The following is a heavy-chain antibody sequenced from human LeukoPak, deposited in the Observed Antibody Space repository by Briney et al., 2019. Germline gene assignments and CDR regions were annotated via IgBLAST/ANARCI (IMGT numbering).Heavy chain of an antibody. CDR2: IYYSGST. J-gene: IGHJ4*02. CDR3: ARDKMGGGAEF. D-gene: IGHD2-21*01. Sequence: SETLSLTCTVSGGSISSYYWSWIRQPPGKGLEWIGYIYYSGSTNYNPSLKSRVTISVDTSKNQFSLKLSSVTAADAAVYYCARDKMGGGAEFWGQGTLVTVSS. CDR1: GGSISSYY. V-gene: IGHV4-59*01.